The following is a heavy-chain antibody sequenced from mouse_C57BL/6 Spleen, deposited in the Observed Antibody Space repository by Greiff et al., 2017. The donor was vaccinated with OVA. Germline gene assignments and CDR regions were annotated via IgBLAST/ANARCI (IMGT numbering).Heavy chain of an antibody. J-gene: IGHJ1*03. CDR1: GYSFTSYY. V-gene: IGHV1-66*01. D-gene: IGHD2-3*01. CDR2: IYPGSGNT. CDR3: ARGGYDGYYFDV. Sequence: VHLVESGPELVKPGASVKISCKASGYSFTSYYIHWVKQRPGQGLEWIGWIYPGSGNTKYNEKFKGKATLTADTSSSTAYMQLSSLTSEDSAVYYCARGGYDGYYFDVWGTGTTVTVSS.